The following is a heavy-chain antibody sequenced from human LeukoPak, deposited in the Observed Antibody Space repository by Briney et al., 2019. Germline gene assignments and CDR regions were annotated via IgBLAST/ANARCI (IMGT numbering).Heavy chain of an antibody. V-gene: IGHV4-61*02. J-gene: IGHJ4*02. CDR1: GGSISSGSYY. CDR2: IYTSGST. CDR3: ARAPYYGWFGVDY. Sequence: SQTLSLTCIVSGGSISSGSYYWSWIRQPAGKGLEWIGRIYTSGSTNYNPSLKSRVTISVDTSKNQFSLKLSSVTAADTAVYYCARAPYYGWFGVDYWGQGTLVTVSS. D-gene: IGHD3-10*01.